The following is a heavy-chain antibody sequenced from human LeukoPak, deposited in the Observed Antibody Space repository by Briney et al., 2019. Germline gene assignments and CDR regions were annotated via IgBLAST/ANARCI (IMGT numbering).Heavy chain of an antibody. CDR3: ARERGSYGAFDI. Sequence: ASLHVSCKASGYTFTSYGISWVRQAPGQGVERMGWIGAYNGNTNYAQKLQGRVTMTTDTSTSTAYMELRSLRSDDTAVYYCARERGSYGAFDIWGQGTMVTVSS. D-gene: IGHD1-26*01. CDR2: IGAYNGNT. J-gene: IGHJ3*02. V-gene: IGHV1-18*01. CDR1: GYTFTSYG.